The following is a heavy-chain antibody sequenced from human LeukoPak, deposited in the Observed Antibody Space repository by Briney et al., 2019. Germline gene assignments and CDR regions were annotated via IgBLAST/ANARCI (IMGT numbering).Heavy chain of an antibody. Sequence: SETLSLTCAVYGGSFSGYYWSWIRQPPGKGLEWIGEINHSGSTNYNPSLKSRVTISVDTSKNQFSLKLTSVTAADTAVYYCARVVGYCSSTSCPNFDYWGQGTLVTVSS. CDR3: ARVVGYCSSTSCPNFDY. CDR1: GGSFSGYY. J-gene: IGHJ4*02. D-gene: IGHD2-2*01. V-gene: IGHV4-34*01. CDR2: INHSGST.